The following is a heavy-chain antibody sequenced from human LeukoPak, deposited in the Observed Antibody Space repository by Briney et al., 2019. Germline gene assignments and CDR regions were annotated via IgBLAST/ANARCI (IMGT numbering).Heavy chain of an antibody. V-gene: IGHV3-9*01. CDR2: ISWNSGSI. D-gene: IGHD2-15*01. Sequence: GGSLRLSCAASGFTFDDYAMHWVRQAPGKGLEWVSGISWNSGSIGYADSVKGRFTISRDNAKNSLYLQMNSLRAEDTAVYYCARDQTIVVVVVATPGGMDVWGQGTTVTVSS. CDR1: GFTFDDYA. CDR3: ARDQTIVVVVVATPGGMDV. J-gene: IGHJ6*02.